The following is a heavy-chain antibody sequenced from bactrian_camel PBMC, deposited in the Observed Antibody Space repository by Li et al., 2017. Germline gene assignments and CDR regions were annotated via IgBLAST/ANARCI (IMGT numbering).Heavy chain of an antibody. CDR1: ELTSSDYC. CDR3: AASVLRGFGCGDDGRYRY. CDR2: IGSGGT. V-gene: IGHV3S67*01. D-gene: IGHD5*01. J-gene: IGHJ4*01. Sequence: DVQLVESGGGSVQAGGSLRLSCVVSELTSSDYCMGWFRQAPGKEREGVAVIGSGGTGYADSVSGRFTISQDNAKNIIYLQMSSLTPDDTAMYYCAASVLRGFGCGDDGRYRYWGEGTQVTVS.